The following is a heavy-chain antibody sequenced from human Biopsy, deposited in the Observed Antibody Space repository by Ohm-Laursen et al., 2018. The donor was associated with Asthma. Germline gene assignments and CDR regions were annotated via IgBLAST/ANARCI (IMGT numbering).Heavy chain of an antibody. CDR3: ARVPATLRYFDL. CDR1: GGSVSSGSYY. CDR2: ISYSGST. J-gene: IGHJ2*01. V-gene: IGHV4-61*01. Sequence: TLSLTCHVSGGSVSSGSYYWSWIRQPPGKGLAWVSYISYSGSTDYNPSLKSRLTISMDTSKNQFSLKLSSVTAADTAVYYCARVPATLRYFDLWGRGTLVTVSS. D-gene: IGHD2-15*01.